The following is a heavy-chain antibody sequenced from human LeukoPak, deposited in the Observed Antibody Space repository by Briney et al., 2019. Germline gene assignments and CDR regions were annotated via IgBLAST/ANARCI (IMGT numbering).Heavy chain of an antibody. CDR3: ATLNYYDSSGYYLEAES. CDR1: GGTFSSYA. D-gene: IGHD3-22*01. J-gene: IGHJ4*02. Sequence: SVKVSCKASGGTFSSYAISWVRQAPGQGLEWMGRIIPILGIANYAQKFQGRVTITADKSTSTAYMELSSLRSEDTAVYYCATLNYYDSSGYYLEAESWGQGTLVTVS. CDR2: IIPILGIA. V-gene: IGHV1-69*04.